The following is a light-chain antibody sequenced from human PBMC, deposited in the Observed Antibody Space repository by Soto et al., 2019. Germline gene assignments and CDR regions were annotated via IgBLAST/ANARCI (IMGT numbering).Light chain of an antibody. CDR3: QQYYSYPRT. Sequence: EILMTQSPATLSVSPGERATLSCRASQSVSSDLAWYQQKPGQAPRLLIYGASNRATGIPARFSGSGSGTDFTLTISCLQSEDFATYYCQQYYSYPRTFGQGTQVDI. V-gene: IGKV3D-15*01. CDR1: QSVSSD. J-gene: IGKJ1*01. CDR2: GAS.